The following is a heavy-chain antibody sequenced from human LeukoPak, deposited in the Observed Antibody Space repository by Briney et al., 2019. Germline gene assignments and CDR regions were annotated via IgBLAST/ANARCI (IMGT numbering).Heavy chain of an antibody. V-gene: IGHV1-46*01. J-gene: IGHJ3*02. CDR2: INPSGGST. Sequence: GASVKVSCKASGYTFTSHHMHWVRQAPGQGLEWMGIINPSGGSTNYAQKFQGRVTMTTDTSTSTAYMELRSLRSDDTAVYYCARDYDILTGYSFWGFSYAFDIWGQGTMVTVSS. CDR3: ARDYDILTGYSFWGFSYAFDI. D-gene: IGHD3-9*01. CDR1: GYTFTSHH.